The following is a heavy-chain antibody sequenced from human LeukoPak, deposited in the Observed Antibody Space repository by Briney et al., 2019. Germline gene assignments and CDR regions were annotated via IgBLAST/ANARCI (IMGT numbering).Heavy chain of an antibody. CDR2: ISGSGGST. Sequence: AGGSLRLSCAASGFTFSSYAMSWVRQAPGKGLEWVSAISGSGGSTYYADSVKGRFTISRDNSKNTLYLQMNSLRDDDTALYYCARRPYSDTSGRLSDVWGQGTTVTVSS. J-gene: IGHJ6*02. D-gene: IGHD3-22*01. CDR1: GFTFSSYA. CDR3: ARRPYSDTSGRLSDV. V-gene: IGHV3-23*01.